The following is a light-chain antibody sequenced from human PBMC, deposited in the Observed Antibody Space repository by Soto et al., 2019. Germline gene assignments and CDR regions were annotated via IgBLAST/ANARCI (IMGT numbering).Light chain of an antibody. J-gene: IGKJ4*01. CDR3: QQYDDWLRLT. Sequence: EILLTQSPGSLSVFPGERASLSCRASQNVNNRLAWYQQKAGQAPRLLISGASSRATGIPARFSGSGSGTEFNLTISSLQSEDFAVYFCQQYDDWLRLTVGGGTKVDIK. V-gene: IGKV3D-15*01. CDR1: QNVNNR. CDR2: GAS.